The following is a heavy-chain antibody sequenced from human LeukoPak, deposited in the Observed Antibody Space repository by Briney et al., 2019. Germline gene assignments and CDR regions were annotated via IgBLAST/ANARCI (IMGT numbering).Heavy chain of an antibody. V-gene: IGHV7-4-1*02. D-gene: IGHD3-10*01. Sequence: ASVKVSCKASGYTFTSYAMNWVRQAPGQGLEWMGWINTNTGNPTYAQGFTGRFVFSLDTSVSTAYLQISSLKAEDTAVYYCARDPSGQNVLLWFGEPYYYYGMDVWGQGTTVTVSS. CDR2: INTNTGNP. CDR3: ARDPSGQNVLLWFGEPYYYYGMDV. J-gene: IGHJ6*02. CDR1: GYTFTSYA.